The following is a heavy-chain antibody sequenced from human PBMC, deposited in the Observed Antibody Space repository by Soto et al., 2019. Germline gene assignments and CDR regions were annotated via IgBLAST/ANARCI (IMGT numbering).Heavy chain of an antibody. Sequence: GGSLRLSCAASGFTVSSYGMRWVRQAPGKGLEWVSGISGSGDVTYDADYVKGLLTISRDKSKNTLYLQMSSVRAEDTAVYYCAKSPVATVSTTDAYSYGIDAWGQGTTVTVSS. CDR2: ISGSGDVT. V-gene: IGHV3-23*01. D-gene: IGHD5-12*01. CDR1: GFTVSSYG. J-gene: IGHJ6*02. CDR3: AKSPVATVSTTDAYSYGIDA.